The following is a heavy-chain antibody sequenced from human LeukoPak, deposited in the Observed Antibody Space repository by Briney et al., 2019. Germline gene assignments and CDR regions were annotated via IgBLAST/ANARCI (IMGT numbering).Heavy chain of an antibody. J-gene: IGHJ4*02. CDR2: ISYDGSNK. V-gene: IGHV3-30*03. D-gene: IGHD3-3*01. Sequence: GGSLRLSCAASGFTFSSYGMHWVRQAPGKGLEWVAVISYDGSNKYYADSVKGRFTISRDNSKNTLYLQMNSLRAENTAVYYCATSTSYYDFWSGYYSFDCWGQGTLVTVSS. CDR3: ATSTSYYDFWSGYYSFDC. CDR1: GFTFSSYG.